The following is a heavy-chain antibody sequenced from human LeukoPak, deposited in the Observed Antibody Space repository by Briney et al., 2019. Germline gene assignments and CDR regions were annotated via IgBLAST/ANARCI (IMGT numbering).Heavy chain of an antibody. CDR1: GFTFSSYA. J-gene: IGHJ4*02. V-gene: IGHV3-30-3*01. Sequence: PGGSLRLSCAASGFTFSSYAMHWVRQAPGKGLEWVAVISYDGSNKYYADSVKGRFTISRDNSKNTLYLQMNSLRAEDTAVYYCAKDLGYGSGSSFDYWGQGTLVTVSS. CDR2: ISYDGSNK. D-gene: IGHD3-10*01. CDR3: AKDLGYGSGSSFDY.